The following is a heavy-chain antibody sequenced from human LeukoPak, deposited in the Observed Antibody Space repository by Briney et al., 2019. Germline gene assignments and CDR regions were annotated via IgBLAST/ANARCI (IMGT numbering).Heavy chain of an antibody. V-gene: IGHV3-21*06. J-gene: IGHJ4*02. CDR3: ARDLFGSGSFYGF. D-gene: IGHD3-10*01. CDR1: GLTFSTYS. Sequence: GGSLRLSCAASGLTFSTYSMNWFRQAPGKGLEWVSTITSSSAYIYYADSVKGRFTISRDNAKNSLYLQMNSLRAEDTAVYYCARDLFGSGSFYGFWGQGTLVTVSS. CDR2: ITSSSAYI.